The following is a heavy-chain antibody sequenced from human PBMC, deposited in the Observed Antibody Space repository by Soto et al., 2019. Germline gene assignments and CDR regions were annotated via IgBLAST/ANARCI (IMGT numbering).Heavy chain of an antibody. J-gene: IGHJ1*01. Sequence: VQLQQWGAGLLKPSETLSLTCAVYGGSFSGYCWSWIRQTPGERLEGVGDICHGGGANYNPSLRNPDSLSRDPSKNRFFPKLNSVIAADTAVYYCAGYSDSWSKCLKHWGRGSLVTVSS. D-gene: IGHD6-13*01. V-gene: IGHV4-34*01. CDR3: AGYSDSWSKCLKH. CDR1: GGSFSGYC. CDR2: ICHGGGA.